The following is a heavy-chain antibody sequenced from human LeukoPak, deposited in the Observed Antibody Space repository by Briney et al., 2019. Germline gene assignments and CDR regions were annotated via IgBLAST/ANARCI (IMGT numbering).Heavy chain of an antibody. D-gene: IGHD3-22*01. J-gene: IGHJ5*02. V-gene: IGHV3-21*01. Sequence: PGGSLRLAFAASGFTFSSYSMTSVRQPPGRGLGLVSSISRSSSYIYYAASVKGRYTISRHNTKNSLYLQMNSLRSDDTAVYYCARDYYYDSSGYLFEPWGQRTLGTVSS. CDR2: ISRSSSYI. CDR3: ARDYYYDSSGYLFEP. CDR1: GFTFSSYS.